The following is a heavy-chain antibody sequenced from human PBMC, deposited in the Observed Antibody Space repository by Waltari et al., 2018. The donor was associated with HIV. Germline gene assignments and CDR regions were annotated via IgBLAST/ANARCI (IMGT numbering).Heavy chain of an antibody. CDR3: ARSSAGPGYNSGWLDY. CDR2: INPNSGGT. V-gene: IGHV1-2*02. CDR1: GSTFPDHY. Sequence: QVHLRQSGAGVKKPGASVKDTCTASGSTFPDHYMHWVIQDPRKGLEWMAWINPNSGGTNYAQKFQGRVTMTRDTSISTAYMELSRLRSDDTAVYYCARSSAGPGYNSGWLDYWGQGTLVTVSS. D-gene: IGHD6-19*01. J-gene: IGHJ4*02.